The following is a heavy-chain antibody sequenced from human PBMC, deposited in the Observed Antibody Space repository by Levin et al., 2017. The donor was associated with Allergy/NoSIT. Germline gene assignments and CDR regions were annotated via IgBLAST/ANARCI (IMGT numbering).Heavy chain of an antibody. CDR2: ISSSGSTI. D-gene: IGHD6-25*01. Sequence: GESLKISCAASGFTFSDYYMSWIRQAPGKGLEWVSYISSSGSTIYYADSVKGRFTISRDNAKNSLYLQMNSLRAEDTAVYYCSGGYGYASGYCWGQGTLVTVSS. J-gene: IGHJ4*02. CDR3: SGGYGYASGYC. CDR1: GFTFSDYY. V-gene: IGHV3-11*01.